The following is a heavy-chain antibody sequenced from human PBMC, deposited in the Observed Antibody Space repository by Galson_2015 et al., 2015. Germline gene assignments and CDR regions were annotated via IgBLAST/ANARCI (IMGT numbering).Heavy chain of an antibody. CDR1: GFTFSSYE. D-gene: IGHD3-22*01. V-gene: IGHV3-48*03. CDR2: ISTSGSPI. CDR3: ARDTLRDYFDGSGFYRDAFDI. Sequence: SLRLSCAASGFTFSSYEMNWVRQAPGKGLEWLSYISTSGSPIYYADPVKGRFTISRDNAKNSLYLQMNSLGAEDTAVYYCARDTLRDYFDGSGFYRDAFDIWGQGTMVTVSS. J-gene: IGHJ3*02.